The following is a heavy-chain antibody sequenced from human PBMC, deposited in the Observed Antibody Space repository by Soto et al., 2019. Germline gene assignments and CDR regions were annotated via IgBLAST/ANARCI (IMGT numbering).Heavy chain of an antibody. J-gene: IGHJ6*02. D-gene: IGHD5-18*01. CDR2: IYYSGST. Sequence: SETLSLTCTVSGGSISSGDYYWSWIRQPPGKGLEWIGYIYYSGSTYYNPSLKSRVTISVDTSKNQFSLKLSSVTAADTAVYYCALMVTNYHYYGMDVWGQGTMVTVS. V-gene: IGHV4-30-4*01. CDR3: ALMVTNYHYYGMDV. CDR1: GGSISSGDYY.